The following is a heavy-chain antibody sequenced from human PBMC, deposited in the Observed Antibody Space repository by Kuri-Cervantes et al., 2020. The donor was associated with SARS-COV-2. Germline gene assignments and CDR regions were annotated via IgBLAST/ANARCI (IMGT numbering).Heavy chain of an antibody. CDR2: IIPIFGTA. J-gene: IGHJ6*03. CDR1: GGTFSSYA. V-gene: IGHV1-69*13. CDR3: ARGEGGSYRHYYYYYMDV. D-gene: IGHD1-26*01. Sequence: SVKVSCKASGGTFSSYAISWVRQAPGQGLEWMGGIIPIFGTANYAQKFQGRVTITADESTSTAYMELSSLRSEDTAVYYCARGEGGSYRHYYYYYMDVWGKGTTVTVSS.